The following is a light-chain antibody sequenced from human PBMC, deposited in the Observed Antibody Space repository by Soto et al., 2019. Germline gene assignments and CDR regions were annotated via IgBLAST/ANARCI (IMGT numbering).Light chain of an antibody. Sequence: DIQMTQSPSSLSASVGDSVTITCRASQDINIYLAWFQQKPGQAPKXLIYHASTLQSGVPSKFAGSASGTDFTITISSLQPEDSETYYCQQYNHHPLTFGGGTKVDIK. CDR2: HAS. CDR1: QDINIY. CDR3: QQYNHHPLT. V-gene: IGKV1-16*02. J-gene: IGKJ4*01.